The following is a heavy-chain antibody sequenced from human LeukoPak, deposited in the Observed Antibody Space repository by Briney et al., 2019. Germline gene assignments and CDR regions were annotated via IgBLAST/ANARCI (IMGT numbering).Heavy chain of an antibody. J-gene: IGHJ2*01. CDR3: ARDRYYYDSSGLGLFDL. Sequence: ASVKVSCKASGGTFSSYAISWVRQAPGQGLEWMGRIIPIFGTANYAQKFQGRVTITTDESKSTAYMELSSLRSEDTAVYYCARDRYYYDSSGLGLFDLWGRGTLVTVSS. D-gene: IGHD3-22*01. CDR2: IIPIFGTA. CDR1: GGTFSSYA. V-gene: IGHV1-69*05.